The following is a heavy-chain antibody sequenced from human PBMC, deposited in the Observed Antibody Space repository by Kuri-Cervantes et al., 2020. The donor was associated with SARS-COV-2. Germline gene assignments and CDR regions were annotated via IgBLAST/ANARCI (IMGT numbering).Heavy chain of an antibody. D-gene: IGHD2-2*01. Sequence: ASVKVSCKASGYTFTSYDINWVRQATGQGLEWMGWMNPNSGNTGYAQKFQGRVTMTTDTSTSTAYMELRSLRSDDTAIYYCARPYCSSTSCYVFSPNDAFDIWGQGTMVTVSS. CDR2: MNPNSGNT. CDR3: ARPYCSSTSCYVFSPNDAFDI. V-gene: IGHV1-8*01. J-gene: IGHJ3*02. CDR1: GYTFTSYD.